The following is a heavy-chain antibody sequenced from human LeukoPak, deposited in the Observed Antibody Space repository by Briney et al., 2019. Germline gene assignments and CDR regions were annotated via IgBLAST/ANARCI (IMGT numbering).Heavy chain of an antibody. CDR1: GYTFTGYG. J-gene: IGHJ3*02. Sequence: ASVKVSCKASGYTFTGYGISWVRQAPGQGLEWMGWISAYNGNTNYAQKLQGRVTMTTDTSTSTAYMELSSLRSEDTAVYYCATEVLDAFDIWGQGTMVTVSS. V-gene: IGHV1-18*01. CDR3: ATEVLDAFDI. CDR2: ISAYNGNT.